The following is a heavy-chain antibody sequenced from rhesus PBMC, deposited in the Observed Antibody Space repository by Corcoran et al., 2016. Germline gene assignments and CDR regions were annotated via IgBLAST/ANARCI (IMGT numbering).Heavy chain of an antibody. CDR2: IHDSTVNT. CDR3: ARHLVSSYGWRFDV. D-gene: IGHD6-43*01. V-gene: IGHV4-93*02. J-gene: IGHJ5-1*01. Sequence: QVQLQESGPAVVKPSETLSLTYAVSGGSISSSNWWDWICQSPGQGLEWIGGIHDSTVNTVYRPSLTGQVTLSIDTSKNQFSLKLSSVTAADTAVYFCARHLVSSYGWRFDVWGAGVLVTVSA. CDR1: GGSISSSNW.